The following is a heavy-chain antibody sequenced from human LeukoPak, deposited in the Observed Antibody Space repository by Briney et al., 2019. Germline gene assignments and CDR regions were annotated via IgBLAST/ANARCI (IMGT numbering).Heavy chain of an antibody. CDR3: ARVWVRDYGGNLYYYGMDV. J-gene: IGHJ6*02. V-gene: IGHV6-1*01. Sequence: SQTLSLTCAISGDSVSSNSAAWNWIRQSPSRGLEWLGRTYYRSKWYNDYAVSVKSRITINPDTSKNQFSLKLSSVTAADTAVYYCARVWVRDYGGNLYYYGMDVWGQGTTVTVSS. D-gene: IGHD4-23*01. CDR2: TYYRSKWYN. CDR1: GDSVSSNSAA.